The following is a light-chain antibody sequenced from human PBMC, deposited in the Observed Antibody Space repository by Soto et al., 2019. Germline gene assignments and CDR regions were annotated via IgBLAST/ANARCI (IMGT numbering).Light chain of an antibody. CDR1: QGINSY. V-gene: IGKV1-9*01. CDR3: QQRSNWPIT. CDR2: TAS. Sequence: DIQMTQSPSTLSGSVGDRVTFTCRASQGINSYLAWYQQKPGKAPKLLIYTASTLQSGVPSRFSGSGSGTDFTLTISSLEPEDFAVYYCQQRSNWPITFGQGTRLEIK. J-gene: IGKJ5*01.